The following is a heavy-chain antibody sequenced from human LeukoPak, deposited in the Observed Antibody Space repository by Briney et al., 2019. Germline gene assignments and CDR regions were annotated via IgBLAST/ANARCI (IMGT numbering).Heavy chain of an antibody. V-gene: IGHV4-59*08. J-gene: IGHJ4*02. CDR3: ARAYDRSGYQAMGFDY. CDR2: IYYSGST. CDR1: GGSINSYY. Sequence: SETLSLTCTVSGGSINSYYWSWIRQPPGKGLEWIGYIYYSGSTNYNPSLKSRVTISVDTSKSQFSLKLSSVAAADTAVYYCARAYDRSGYQAMGFDYWGQGTLVTVSS. D-gene: IGHD3-22*01.